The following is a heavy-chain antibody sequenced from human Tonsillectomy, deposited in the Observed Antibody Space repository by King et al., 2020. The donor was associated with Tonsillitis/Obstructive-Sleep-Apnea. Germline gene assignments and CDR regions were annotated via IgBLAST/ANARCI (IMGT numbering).Heavy chain of an antibody. CDR3: AKSGVTDYTYFYMAV. CDR1: GFIFSAYG. J-gene: IGHJ6*03. CDR2: MSYEGDTK. D-gene: IGHD2-2*02. Sequence: VQLVESGGGVVQPGGSLRLSCAASGFIFSAYGMHWVRQAPGKGLEWVAVMSYEGDTKYYADSAKGRFTISRDNSKNTLYLQMYSLRVEDTAVYYCAKSGVTDYTYFYMAVWGKGTTVTVSS. V-gene: IGHV3-30*18.